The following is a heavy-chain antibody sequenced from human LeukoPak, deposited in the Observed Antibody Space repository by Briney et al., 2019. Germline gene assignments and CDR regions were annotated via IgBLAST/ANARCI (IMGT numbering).Heavy chain of an antibody. V-gene: IGHV4-34*01. D-gene: IGHD2-2*01. Sequence: SETLSLTCAVYGGSFSGYYWSWIRQPPGKGLEWIGSIYHNGVTYYNPSLRSRVSISLDTSKNQFSLRLSSVTAADTAVYYCGRSYRDDAWVAFDIWGQGTVVTISS. CDR3: GRSYRDDAWVAFDI. J-gene: IGHJ3*02. CDR2: IYHNGVT. CDR1: GGSFSGYY.